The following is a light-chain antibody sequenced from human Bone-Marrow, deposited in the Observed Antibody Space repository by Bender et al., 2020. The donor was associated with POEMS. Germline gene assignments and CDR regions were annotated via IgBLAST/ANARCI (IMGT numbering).Light chain of an antibody. CDR1: NIGDKN. Sequence: SYVLTQTPSVSVAPGKTASITCEGNNIGDKNVHWYRQKPGQAPVLVVYNDSDRASGLPERISGSNSGNTATLTISRVEVGDEADYHCQVWDRSGDHVIFGGGTKLTVL. V-gene: IGLV3-21*03. CDR3: QVWDRSGDHVI. J-gene: IGLJ2*01. CDR2: NDS.